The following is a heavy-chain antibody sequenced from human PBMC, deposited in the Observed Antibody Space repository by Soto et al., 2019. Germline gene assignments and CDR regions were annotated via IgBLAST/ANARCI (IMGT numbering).Heavy chain of an antibody. J-gene: IGHJ5*02. CDR1: GVSFNSYD. D-gene: IGHD2-15*01. CDR3: ARISRYCSGGDCHA. V-gene: IGHV3-30*03. Sequence: PGGSLRLSCAASGVSFNSYDMHWVRQAHGKVPEWVAIISYDGSNTYYSYSVRCRFTISRDNSKDTLYLQMHSLRSEDTAIYYCARISRYCSGGDCHAWGQGTQVTFSS. CDR2: ISYDGSNT.